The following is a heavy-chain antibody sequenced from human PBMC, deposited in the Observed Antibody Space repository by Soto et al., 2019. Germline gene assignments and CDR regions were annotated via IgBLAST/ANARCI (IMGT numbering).Heavy chain of an antibody. CDR3: ARSGSSWNLRECEY. CDR2: ISAYNGNI. CDR1: AYTFTNYG. D-gene: IGHD6-13*01. Sequence: ASVKVSCKASAYTFTNYGISWVRQAPGQGLEWMGWISAYNGNINYAQKFRGRVTMTTDTSTSSAYLEVRSLRSDDTAVYYCARSGSSWNLRECEYWGKGNLVTVSS. V-gene: IGHV1-18*01. J-gene: IGHJ4*02.